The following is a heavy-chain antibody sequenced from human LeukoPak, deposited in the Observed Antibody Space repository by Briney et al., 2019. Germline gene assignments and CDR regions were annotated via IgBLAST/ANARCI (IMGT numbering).Heavy chain of an antibody. CDR2: IYYSGST. Sequence: PSETLSLTCTVSGDSITSYYWSWIRQHPGKGLEWIGYIYYSGSTYYNPSLKSRVTISVDTSKNQFSLKLSSVTAADTAVYYCARGGYSGYDHDAFDIWGQGTMVTVSS. V-gene: IGHV4-59*06. CDR3: ARGGYSGYDHDAFDI. CDR1: GDSITSYY. D-gene: IGHD5-12*01. J-gene: IGHJ3*02.